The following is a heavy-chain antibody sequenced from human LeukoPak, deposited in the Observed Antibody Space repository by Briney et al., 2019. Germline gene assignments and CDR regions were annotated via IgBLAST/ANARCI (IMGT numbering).Heavy chain of an antibody. CDR1: GASISSGDYY. V-gene: IGHV4-30-4*01. J-gene: IGHJ3*02. CDR2: IYYSGSI. CDR3: ARRSNNAFDI. Sequence: SQTLSLTCTVSGASISSGDYYWSWIRRPPGKGLEWIGYIYYSGSIYYNPSLNSRVAISVDTSKNQFSLKLSSVTAADTAVYYCARRSNNAFDIWGQGTMVTVSS.